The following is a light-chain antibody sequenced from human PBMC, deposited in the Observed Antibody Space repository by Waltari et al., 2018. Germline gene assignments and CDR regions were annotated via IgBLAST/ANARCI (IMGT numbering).Light chain of an antibody. CDR1: QSIARN. CDR2: GAS. J-gene: IGKJ2*01. CDR3: QQYNNWRT. Sequence: EVLITQSLPTLSVSPGERATLSCSASQSIARNLAWYQQKPGQAPRLLIYGASTRATDVPDRFSGSGSGTEFTLTISSLQSEDFAVYYCQQYNNWRTFGQGTKLEIK. V-gene: IGKV3-15*01.